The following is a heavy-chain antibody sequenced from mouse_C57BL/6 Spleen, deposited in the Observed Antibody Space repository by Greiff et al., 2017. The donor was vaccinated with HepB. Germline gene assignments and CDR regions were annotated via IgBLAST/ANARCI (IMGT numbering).Heavy chain of an antibody. J-gene: IGHJ3*01. CDR3: AISDYDYAAWFAY. CDR1: GYTFTSYW. CDR2: IHPSDSDT. D-gene: IGHD2-4*01. V-gene: IGHV1-74*01. Sequence: QVQLQQPGAELVKPGASVKVSCKASGYTFTSYWMHWVKQRPGQGLEWIGRIHPSDSDTNYNQKFKGKATLTVDKSSSTAYMQLSSLTSEDSAVYYCAISDYDYAAWFAYWGQGTLVTVSA.